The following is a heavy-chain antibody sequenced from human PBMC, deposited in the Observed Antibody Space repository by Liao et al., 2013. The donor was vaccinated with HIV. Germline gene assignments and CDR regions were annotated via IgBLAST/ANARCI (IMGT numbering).Heavy chain of an antibody. D-gene: IGHD6-19*01. CDR3: TRGRSSGWSDGTGYYYYHYLDV. Sequence: QVQLHQWGTRFLKPSETLSLTCAVYGGSFNGYYWTWIRQPPGKGLEWIGEVNHSGNTNSNPSLKSRVAISIDTSKNQFFLNLTSVTAADTAVYYCTRGRSSGWSDGTGYYYYHYLDVWGEGP. CDR1: GGSFNGYY. J-gene: IGHJ6*03. CDR2: VNHSGNT. V-gene: IGHV4-34*01.